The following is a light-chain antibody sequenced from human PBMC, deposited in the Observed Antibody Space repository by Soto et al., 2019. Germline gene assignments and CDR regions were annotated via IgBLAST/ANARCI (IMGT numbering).Light chain of an antibody. CDR3: SSYTGSSTPLV. V-gene: IGLV2-14*01. CDR1: SSDVGGYNY. J-gene: IGLJ2*01. CDR2: DVS. Sequence: QSALTQPASVSGPPGQSITISCTGTSSDVGGYNYVSWYQQHPGKAPKLMIYDVSNRPSGVSNRYSGSKSGNTASLTISGLQAEDEADYYCSSYTGSSTPLVFGGGTKLTVL.